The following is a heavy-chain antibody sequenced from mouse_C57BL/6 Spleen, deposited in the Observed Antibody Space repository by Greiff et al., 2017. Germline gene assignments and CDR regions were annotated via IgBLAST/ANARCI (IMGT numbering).Heavy chain of an antibody. CDR2: INPYNGGT. Sequence: VQLQQSGPVLVKPGASVKMSCKASGYTFTDYYMNWVKQSPGKSLEWIGVINPYNGGTSYNQKFKGKATLTVDKSSSTAYMELNSLTAEDSAVYYCARRGYGYDGDGAMDDWGQGTSVTVSS. CDR3: ARRGYGYDGDGAMDD. CDR1: GYTFTDYY. V-gene: IGHV1-19*01. J-gene: IGHJ4*01. D-gene: IGHD2-2*01.